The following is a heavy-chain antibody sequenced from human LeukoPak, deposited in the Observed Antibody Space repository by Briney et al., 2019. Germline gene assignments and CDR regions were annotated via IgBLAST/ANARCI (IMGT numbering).Heavy chain of an antibody. CDR2: IRTYNGNT. D-gene: IGHD3-10*01. J-gene: IGHJ4*02. CDR1: GYTFTNYG. CDR3: ARVPGRGVSSGTLDY. V-gene: IGHV1-18*01. Sequence: ASAKVSCKASGYTFTNYGISWVRQAPGQGLEWMGWIRTYNGNTNYAQKLQGRLTMTTDTSTSTAYMELRSLSSDDTAVYYCARVPGRGVSSGTLDYWGQGTLVTVSS.